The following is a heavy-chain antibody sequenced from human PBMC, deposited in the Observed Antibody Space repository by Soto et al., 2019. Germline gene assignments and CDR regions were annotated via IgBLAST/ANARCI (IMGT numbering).Heavy chain of an antibody. D-gene: IGHD5-12*01. Sequence: QVQLVQSGAEVKKPGSSVKVSCKASGGTFSNYAISWVRQAPGQGLEWMGGIIPIFGTANYAQKFQGRVTMTADESTSTADMELSSLRSEDTAIYYCAVGAVDIVPTGMKPFDPWGQGTLVTVSA. CDR1: GGTFSNYA. CDR2: IIPIFGTA. CDR3: AVGAVDIVPTGMKPFDP. V-gene: IGHV1-69*12. J-gene: IGHJ5*02.